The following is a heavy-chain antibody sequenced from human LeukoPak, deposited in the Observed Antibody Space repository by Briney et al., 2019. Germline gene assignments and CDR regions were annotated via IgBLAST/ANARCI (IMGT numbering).Heavy chain of an antibody. Sequence: PGGSLRLSCAASGFTVSSNYMSWVRQAPGKGLEWVSVIYSGGSTYYADSVKGRFTISRDNSKNTLYLQMNSLRAEDTAVYYCAKETYSSSSFDYWGQGTLVTVSS. CDR2: IYSGGST. CDR1: GFTVSSNY. J-gene: IGHJ4*02. CDR3: AKETYSSSSFDY. D-gene: IGHD6-6*01. V-gene: IGHV3-66*01.